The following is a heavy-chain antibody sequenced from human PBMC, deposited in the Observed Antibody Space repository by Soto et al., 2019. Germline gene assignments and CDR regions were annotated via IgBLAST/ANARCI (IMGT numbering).Heavy chain of an antibody. Sequence: QVQLVQSGAEVKKPGASVKVSCKASGYTFTSYGISWVRQSPGHGLEWMGGISAYKGNTNYAQKLQGRVTMTTDTSTSTAYMEPRSLRSDDTAVYYCAREDIVLVVAGLRHYGMDVWGQGTTVTVSS. V-gene: IGHV1-18*01. CDR2: ISAYKGNT. CDR1: GYTFTSYG. D-gene: IGHD2-15*01. J-gene: IGHJ6*02. CDR3: AREDIVLVVAGLRHYGMDV.